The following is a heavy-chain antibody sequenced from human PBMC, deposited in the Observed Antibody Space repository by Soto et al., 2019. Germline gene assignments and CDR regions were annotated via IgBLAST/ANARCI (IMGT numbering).Heavy chain of an antibody. J-gene: IGHJ5*02. CDR1: GFIFTNYG. D-gene: IGHD3-3*01. CDR3: AKVGPYYDLRWFDP. Sequence: PGGSLRLSCAASGFIFTNYGMAWVRQAPGKGLEWVSLISSSGLTTYYADSVKGRFTISRDNSKYTLYLQMDILRAEDTALYHCAKVGPYYDLRWFDPWGRGIRVNVS. CDR2: ISSSGLTT. V-gene: IGHV3-23*01.